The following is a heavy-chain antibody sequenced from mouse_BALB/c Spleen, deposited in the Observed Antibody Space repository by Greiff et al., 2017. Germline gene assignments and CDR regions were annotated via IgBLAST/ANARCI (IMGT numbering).Heavy chain of an antibody. J-gene: IGHJ1*01. CDR3: ARILGSSYWYFDV. Sequence: VQLQQSGAELVKPGASVKLSCTVSGFTIKDTYMHWVKQRPEQGLEWIGRIDPANGNTKYDPKFQGKATITADTSSNTAYLQLSSLTSEDTAVYYCARILGSSYWYFDVWGAGTTVTVSS. V-gene: IGHV14-3*02. CDR1: GFTIKDTY. D-gene: IGHD1-1*01. CDR2: IDPANGNT.